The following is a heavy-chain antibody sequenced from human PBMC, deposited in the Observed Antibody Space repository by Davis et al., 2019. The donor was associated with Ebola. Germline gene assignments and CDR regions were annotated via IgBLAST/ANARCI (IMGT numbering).Heavy chain of an antibody. J-gene: IGHJ4*02. CDR3: ARESGGGIDY. CDR2: INAGNGNT. V-gene: IGHV1-3*01. CDR1: GYTFTNYA. D-gene: IGHD1-26*01. Sequence: AASVKVSCKASGYTFTNYAIHWVRQAPGQRLEWMGWINAGNGNTKSSQKLQDRVRINRDTSANVAYMELSRLRSDDTAVYYCARESGGGIDYWGQGTLVTVSS.